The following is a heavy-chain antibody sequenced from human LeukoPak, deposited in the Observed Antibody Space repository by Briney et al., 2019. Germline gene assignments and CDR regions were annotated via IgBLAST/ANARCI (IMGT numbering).Heavy chain of an antibody. J-gene: IGHJ6*03. CDR1: GFTFSYVY. CDR2: LSGSGVLT. CDR3: AKSSELRSLGWFQGSHMDV. Sequence: PGGSLRLSCAASGFTFSYVYMTWIRQAPGKGPEWVSSLSGSGVLTNYADSVKGRFTISRDTSKNTLHLQMNSLTFEDTAIYFCAKSSELRSLGWFQGSHMDVWGKGTTVTVSS. D-gene: IGHD3-3*01. V-gene: IGHV3-23*01.